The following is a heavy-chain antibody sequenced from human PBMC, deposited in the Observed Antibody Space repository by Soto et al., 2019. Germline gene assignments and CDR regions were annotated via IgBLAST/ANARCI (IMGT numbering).Heavy chain of an antibody. CDR1: GASINGGGYY. Sequence: QVQLQESGPGLVKPSQTLSLTCTVSGASINGGGYYWSWIRQHPGKGLEWIGSIYYSGNTYYSPSLKSRVTISVDASKNHFSLRLTSVTAADTAVYYCARDPSYGDYSYYRLDVWGQGTTVTVSS. D-gene: IGHD4-17*01. CDR3: ARDPSYGDYSYYRLDV. J-gene: IGHJ6*02. CDR2: IYYSGNT. V-gene: IGHV4-31*03.